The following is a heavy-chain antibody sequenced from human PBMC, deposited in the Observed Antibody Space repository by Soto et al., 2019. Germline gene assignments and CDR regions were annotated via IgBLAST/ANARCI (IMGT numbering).Heavy chain of an antibody. CDR3: ARSIYCNGGSCYPQY. CDR2: ISYDGSDR. V-gene: IGHV3-30*03. Sequence: GGSLRLSCEGPGFTFSDYGFHWVRQAPGKGLEWVAMISYDGSDRYYRDSVQGRFTISRDDSKNTVFLQMNSLRTEDTAMYYCARSIYCNGGSCYPQYWGPGTLVTVSS. CDR1: GFTFSDYG. J-gene: IGHJ4*02. D-gene: IGHD2-15*01.